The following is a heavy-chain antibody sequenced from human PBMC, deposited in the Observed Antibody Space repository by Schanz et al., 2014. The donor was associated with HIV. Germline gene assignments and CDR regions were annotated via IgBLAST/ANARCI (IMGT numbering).Heavy chain of an antibody. Sequence: QVQLVESGGGVVQPGRSLRLSCAASGFTFSNFAMHWVRQAPGKGLEWAAVIWYDGSYKYYADSVKGRFTISRYNPKNTLYLQMNSLRAEDTAIYYCARSPDWAGTDAFDIWGQGTMVTVSS. D-gene: IGHD6-19*01. CDR1: GFTFSNFA. V-gene: IGHV3-33*01. CDR2: IWYDGSYK. J-gene: IGHJ3*02. CDR3: ARSPDWAGTDAFDI.